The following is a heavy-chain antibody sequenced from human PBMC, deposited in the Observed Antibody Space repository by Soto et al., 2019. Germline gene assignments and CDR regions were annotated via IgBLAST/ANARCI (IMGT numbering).Heavy chain of an antibody. D-gene: IGHD4-17*01. Sequence: GASVKVSCKASGITFRRTAVQWMRQARGQRLEWIGRIVVGTGSTTYAQIVQERIAITRDMSTNTAYMELSGLRSEDTAVYYCARGNTVTTPYGMDVWGQGTTVTVSS. CDR1: GITFRRTA. CDR2: IVVGTGST. CDR3: ARGNTVTTPYGMDV. J-gene: IGHJ6*02. V-gene: IGHV1-58*01.